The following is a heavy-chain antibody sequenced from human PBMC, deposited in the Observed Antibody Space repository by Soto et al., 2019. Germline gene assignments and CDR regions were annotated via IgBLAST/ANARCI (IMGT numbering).Heavy chain of an antibody. CDR1: GGSISSYY. D-gene: IGHD6-19*01. CDR3: ARSERSIAVANYYYYGMDV. Sequence: SETLSLTCTVSGGSISSYYWSWIRQPPGKGLEWIGYIYYSGSTNYNPSLKSRVTISVDTSKNQFSLKLSSVTAADTAVYYCARSERSIAVANYYYYGMDVWGQGTTVTVSS. V-gene: IGHV4-59*01. CDR2: IYYSGST. J-gene: IGHJ6*02.